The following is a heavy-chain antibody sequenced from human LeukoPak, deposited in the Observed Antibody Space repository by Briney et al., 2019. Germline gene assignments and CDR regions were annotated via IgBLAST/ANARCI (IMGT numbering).Heavy chain of an antibody. CDR2: IWYDGSNK. V-gene: IGHV3-33*06. D-gene: IGHD3-16*01. CDR1: GFTFSSYS. J-gene: IGHJ3*02. Sequence: PGGSLRLSCAASGFTFSSYSMHWVRQAPGKGLEWVAVIWYDGSNKYYADSVKGRFTISRDNSKNTLYLQMNSLRAEDTAVYYCAKGDGAFDIWGQGTMVTVSS. CDR3: AKGDGAFDI.